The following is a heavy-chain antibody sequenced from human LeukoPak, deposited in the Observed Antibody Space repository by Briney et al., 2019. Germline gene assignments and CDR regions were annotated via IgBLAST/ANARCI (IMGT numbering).Heavy chain of an antibody. CDR2: IHHYGTT. V-gene: IGHV4-34*01. Sequence: TSETLSLTCAVYGGSFSGYYWSWIRQTPEKGLEWIGEIHHYGTTNYNPSLKSRVTILMDTSKIQFSLKLSSVTAADTAVYYCARTFQSTVPGIAGAGAFDYWGQGILVTVSS. CDR1: GGSFSGYY. J-gene: IGHJ4*02. D-gene: IGHD6-13*01. CDR3: ARTFQSTVPGIAGAGAFDY.